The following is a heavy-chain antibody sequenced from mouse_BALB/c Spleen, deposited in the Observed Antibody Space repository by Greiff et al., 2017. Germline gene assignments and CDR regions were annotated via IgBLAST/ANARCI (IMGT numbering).Heavy chain of an antibody. CDR3: TNNGSSYGYFDV. CDR1: GYTFTSYW. D-gene: IGHD1-1*01. CDR2: IYPSDSYT. V-gene: IGHV1-69*02. J-gene: IGHJ1*01. Sequence: QVQLQQSGAELVRPGASVKLSCKASGYTFTSYWINWVKQRPGQGLEWIGNIYPSDSYTNYNQKFKDKATLTVDKSSSTAYMQLSSPTSEDSAVYYCTNNGSSYGYFDVWGAGTTVTVSS.